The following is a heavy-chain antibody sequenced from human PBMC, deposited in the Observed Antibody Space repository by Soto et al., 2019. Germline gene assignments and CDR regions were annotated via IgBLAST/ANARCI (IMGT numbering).Heavy chain of an antibody. J-gene: IGHJ6*02. D-gene: IGHD3-3*01. V-gene: IGHV3-7*01. CDR1: GFTFSSYW. CDR2: IKQDGSEK. CDR3: ARHPYDFWSGYPPTYGMDV. Sequence: GGSLRLSCAXSGFTFSSYWMSWVRQAPGKGLEWVANIKQDGSEKYYVDSVKGRFTISRDNAKNSLYLQMNSLRAEDTAVYYCARHPYDFWSGYPPTYGMDVWGQGTTVTVSS.